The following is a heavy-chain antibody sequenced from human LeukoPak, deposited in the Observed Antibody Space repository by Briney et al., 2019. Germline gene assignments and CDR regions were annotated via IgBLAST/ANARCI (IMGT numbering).Heavy chain of an antibody. CDR3: ARSASTIPLYYFDY. CDR2: ISSSSSYI. D-gene: IGHD1-1*01. J-gene: IGHJ4*02. Sequence: GGSLRLSCAASGFTLSSYSMNWVLQAPGKGLEWVSSISSSSSYIYYADSVKGRFTISRDNAKNSLYLQMNSLRAEDTAVYYCARSASTIPLYYFDYWGQGTLVTVSS. CDR1: GFTLSSYS. V-gene: IGHV3-21*01.